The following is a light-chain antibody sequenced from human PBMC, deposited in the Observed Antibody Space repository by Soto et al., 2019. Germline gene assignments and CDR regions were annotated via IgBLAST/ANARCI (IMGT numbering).Light chain of an antibody. Sequence: QSALTQPPSASGSPGQSVTISCTGTPSDVGGYNSVSWYQQYPGKAPKLMIYDVSKRPSGVPDRFSGSKSGNTASLTVSGLQAEDEANYYCSSYTGSSTWVFGGGTKLTVL. J-gene: IGLJ3*02. V-gene: IGLV2-8*01. CDR1: PSDVGGYNS. CDR3: SSYTGSSTWV. CDR2: DVS.